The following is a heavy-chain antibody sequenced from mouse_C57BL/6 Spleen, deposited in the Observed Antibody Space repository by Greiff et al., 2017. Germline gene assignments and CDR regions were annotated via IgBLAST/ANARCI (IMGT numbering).Heavy chain of an antibody. V-gene: IGHV1-26*01. Sequence: EVQLQQSGPELVKPGASVKISCKASGYTFTDYYMNWVKQSHGKSLEWIGDINPNNGGTSYNQKFKGKATLTVDKSSSTAYMELRSLTSEDSAVYYCARSYTVGYFDYWGQGTTLTVSS. D-gene: IGHD1-1*01. CDR1: GYTFTDYY. CDR2: INPNNGGT. CDR3: ARSYTVGYFDY. J-gene: IGHJ2*01.